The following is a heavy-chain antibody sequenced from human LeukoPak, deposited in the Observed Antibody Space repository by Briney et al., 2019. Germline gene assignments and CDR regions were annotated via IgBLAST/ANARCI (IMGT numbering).Heavy chain of an antibody. Sequence: GGSLRLSCAASGFTYSSYAMSWVRQDPGKGLEWVSAISGSGGSTYYADSVKGRFTISRDNSKNTLYLQMNSLRAEDTAVYYCAKDLEYYGSGTWGQGTLVTASS. V-gene: IGHV3-23*01. D-gene: IGHD3-10*01. CDR3: AKDLEYYGSGT. CDR1: GFTYSSYA. CDR2: ISGSGGST. J-gene: IGHJ5*02.